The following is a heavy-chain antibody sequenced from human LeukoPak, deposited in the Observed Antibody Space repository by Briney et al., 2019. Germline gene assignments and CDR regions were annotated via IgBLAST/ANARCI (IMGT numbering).Heavy chain of an antibody. CDR3: ANYYDSSGYYYRQYFQH. V-gene: IGHV5-51*01. D-gene: IGHD3-22*01. J-gene: IGHJ1*01. Sequence: GESLKISCKGSGYSFTSYWIGWVRQMPGKGLEWMGIIYPGDSDTRYSPPFQGQVTISADKSISTAYLQWSSLKASDTAMYYCANYYDSSGYYYRQYFQHWGQGTLVTVSS. CDR1: GYSFTSYW. CDR2: IYPGDSDT.